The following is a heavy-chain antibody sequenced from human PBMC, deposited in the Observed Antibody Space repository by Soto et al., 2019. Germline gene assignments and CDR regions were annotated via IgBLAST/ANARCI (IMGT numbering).Heavy chain of an antibody. J-gene: IGHJ4*02. Sequence: QVQLVQSGSEMKNPGASVKVSCKASGYTFSSYGINLVRQAPGQGLEWMGWFSAYNGHTNYAQKLHGRVTMTAATATSTAYMELRRLRSDDTAVYYCARGTTVETGSYWGQGTLVTVSS. D-gene: IGHD4-17*01. CDR2: FSAYNGHT. V-gene: IGHV1-18*01. CDR3: ARGTTVETGSY. CDR1: GYTFSSYG.